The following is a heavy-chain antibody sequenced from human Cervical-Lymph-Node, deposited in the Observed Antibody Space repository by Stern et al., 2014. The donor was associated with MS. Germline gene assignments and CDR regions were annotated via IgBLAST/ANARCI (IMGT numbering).Heavy chain of an antibody. V-gene: IGHV1-8*01. J-gene: IGHJ3*01. CDR1: GYRFTTYD. D-gene: IGHD1-14*01. CDR3: ARGGRGAFDV. Sequence: MQLVESGAEARMPGASVKVTCKASGYRFTTYDFNWVRQAPGQGLEWMGWVNPDSGTTGYAPKFQGRLTLTTTTSVKTTSMELRSLRPDDTAVYYCARGGRGAFDVWGQGTTVTVSS. CDR2: VNPDSGTT.